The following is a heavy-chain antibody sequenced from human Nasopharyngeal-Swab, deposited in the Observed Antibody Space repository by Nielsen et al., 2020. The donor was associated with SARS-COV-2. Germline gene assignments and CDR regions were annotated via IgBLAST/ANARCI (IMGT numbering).Heavy chain of an antibody. CDR1: GFTFSSYS. D-gene: IGHD6-13*01. Sequence: GESLKISCAASGFTFSSYSMNWVRQAPGKGLEWVSSISSSSYIYYADSVKGRFTISRDNAKNSLYLQMNSLRAEDTAVYYCAPPAGDAFDIWGQGTMVTVSS. J-gene: IGHJ3*02. V-gene: IGHV3-21*01. CDR3: APPAGDAFDI. CDR2: ISSSSYI.